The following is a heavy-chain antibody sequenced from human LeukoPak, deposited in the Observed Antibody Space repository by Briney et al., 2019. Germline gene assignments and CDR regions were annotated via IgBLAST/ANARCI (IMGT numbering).Heavy chain of an antibody. Sequence: GGSLRLSCAASGFSVSLYGMHWVRQAPGKGLEWVAFLRSDTNSEHYAVSVKGRFAISRDNSKDTLNLQMRSLRVEDMVLYYCTRGLRQAGLAPLEFWGQGTQVIVSS. CDR3: TRGLRQAGLAPLEF. V-gene: IGHV3-30*02. D-gene: IGHD3-10*01. CDR1: GFSVSLYG. CDR2: LRSDTNSE. J-gene: IGHJ4*02.